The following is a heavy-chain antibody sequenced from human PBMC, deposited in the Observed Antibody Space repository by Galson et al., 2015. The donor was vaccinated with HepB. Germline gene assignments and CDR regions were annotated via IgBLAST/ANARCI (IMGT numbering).Heavy chain of an antibody. CDR2: ISYDGSNK. CDR3: AKAEGSGYYDSTFDY. D-gene: IGHD3-22*01. V-gene: IGHV3-30*18. Sequence: SLRLSCAASGFTFSTYGMHWVRQAPGKGLEWVSLISYDGSNKYYADSVKGRFTISRDNSKNTLYLQMNSLRAEDTAVYYCAKAEGSGYYDSTFDYWGQGTLVTVSS. J-gene: IGHJ4*02. CDR1: GFTFSTYG.